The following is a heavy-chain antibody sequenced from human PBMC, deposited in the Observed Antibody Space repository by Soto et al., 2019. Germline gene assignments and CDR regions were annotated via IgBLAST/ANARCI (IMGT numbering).Heavy chain of an antibody. J-gene: IGHJ6*02. CDR3: AKDLDSLRFCDITSCPTGYYYYGMDV. Sequence: QVQLVESGGGVVQPGRSLRLSCAASGFTFSSYGMHWVRQAPGKGLEWVAVISYDGSNKYYADSVKGRFTISRDNSKNTMYLQMNSLRAEDTAVYYCAKDLDSLRFCDITSCPTGYYYYGMDVWGQGTTVTVSS. CDR2: ISYDGSNK. D-gene: IGHD2-2*01. V-gene: IGHV3-30*18. CDR1: GFTFSSYG.